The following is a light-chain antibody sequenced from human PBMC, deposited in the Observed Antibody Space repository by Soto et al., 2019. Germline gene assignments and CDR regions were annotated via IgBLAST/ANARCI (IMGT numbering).Light chain of an antibody. CDR2: EVN. Sequence: QSVLTQPPSASGSPGQSVTISCTGTSSDVGGYNYVSWYQQYPGKAPKLMIYEVNKRPSGVPDRFSGSKSGYTASLTVSGLQAEDEADYYCSSYAGSNNLVFGGGTKLTVL. CDR1: SSDVGGYNY. J-gene: IGLJ2*01. V-gene: IGLV2-8*01. CDR3: SSYAGSNNLV.